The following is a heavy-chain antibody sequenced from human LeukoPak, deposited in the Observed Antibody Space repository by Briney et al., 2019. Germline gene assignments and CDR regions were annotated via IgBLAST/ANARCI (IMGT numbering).Heavy chain of an antibody. CDR1: GGSISSSSYY. Sequence: PSETLSLTRTVSGGSISSSSYYWGWIRQPPGKGLEWIGSIYYSGSTYYNPSLKSRVTISVDTSKNQSSLKLSSVTAADTAVYYCDYYGSGTPANGWFDPWGQGTLVTVSS. J-gene: IGHJ5*02. D-gene: IGHD3-10*01. V-gene: IGHV4-39*01. CDR2: IYYSGST. CDR3: DYYGSGTPANGWFDP.